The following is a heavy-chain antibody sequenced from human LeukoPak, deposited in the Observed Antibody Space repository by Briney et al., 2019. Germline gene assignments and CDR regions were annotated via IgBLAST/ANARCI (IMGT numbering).Heavy chain of an antibody. V-gene: IGHV3-23*01. CDR2: ISGSGAKA. D-gene: IGHD3-3*01. CDR1: GFDFGTNA. Sequence: GGSLRLSCAASGFDFGTNALSWVRQAPGKGLEWVSGISGSGAKAYYTDSVKPRFTISRDNSKNTLYLEMNSLRAEDTAVYYCARGVRFSDFYYYMDVWGQGTTVTVSS. CDR3: ARGVRFSDFYYYMDV. J-gene: IGHJ6*03.